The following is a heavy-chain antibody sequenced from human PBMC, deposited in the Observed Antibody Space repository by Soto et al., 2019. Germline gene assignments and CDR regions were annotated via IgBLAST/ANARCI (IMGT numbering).Heavy chain of an antibody. V-gene: IGHV3-7*03. CDR2: IKQDGSEK. J-gene: IGHJ6*02. Sequence: GGSLRLSCAASGFTFSSYWMSWVRQAPGKGLEWVANIKQDGSEKYYVDSVKGRFTISRDNAKNSLYLQMNSLRAEDTAVYYCARGWQRPTKYYYGMDVWGQGTTVTVSS. D-gene: IGHD1-1*01. CDR1: GFTFSSYW. CDR3: ARGWQRPTKYYYGMDV.